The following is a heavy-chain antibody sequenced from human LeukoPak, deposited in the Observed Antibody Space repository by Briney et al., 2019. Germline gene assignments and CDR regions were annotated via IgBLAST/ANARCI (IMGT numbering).Heavy chain of an antibody. CDR1: GFTFSNFL. J-gene: IGHJ4*02. D-gene: IGHD5-24*01. CDR2: IDTDGSTT. Sequence: GGSLRLSCAASGFTFSNFLMHWVRQVPGKRLVWVARIDTDGSTTHYADSVKGRFTISRDNPKNTLYLQMNSLRAEDTAVYYCVRDRDGYNYWGQGTLVTVSS. V-gene: IGHV3-74*01. CDR3: VRDRDGYNY.